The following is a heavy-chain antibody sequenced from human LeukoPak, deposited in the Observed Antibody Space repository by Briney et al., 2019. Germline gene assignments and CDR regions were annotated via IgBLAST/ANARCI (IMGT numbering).Heavy chain of an antibody. CDR3: AKCWFLYFDGGYYFDY. J-gene: IGHJ4*02. Sequence: PGGSLRLSCAASGFTFDDYAMHWVRQAPGKGLEWVSAISGSGGSTYYADSVKGRFTISRDNSKNTLYLQMNSLRAEDTAVYYCAKCWFLYFDGGYYFDYWGQGTLVTVSS. CDR1: GFTFDDYA. D-gene: IGHD3-9*01. V-gene: IGHV3-23*01. CDR2: ISGSGGST.